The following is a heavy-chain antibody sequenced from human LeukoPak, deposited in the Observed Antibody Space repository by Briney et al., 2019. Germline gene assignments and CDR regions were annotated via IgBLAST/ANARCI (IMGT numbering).Heavy chain of an antibody. CDR2: IIPILGIA. D-gene: IGHD5-12*01. CDR1: GGTFSSYA. V-gene: IGHV1-69*04. Sequence: EASVKVSCKASGGTFSSYANSWVRQAPGQGLERMGRIIPILGIANYAQKFQGRVTITADKSTSTAYMELSSLRSEDTAVYYCARSVATIINWFDPWGQGTLVTVSS. CDR3: ARSVATIINWFDP. J-gene: IGHJ5*02.